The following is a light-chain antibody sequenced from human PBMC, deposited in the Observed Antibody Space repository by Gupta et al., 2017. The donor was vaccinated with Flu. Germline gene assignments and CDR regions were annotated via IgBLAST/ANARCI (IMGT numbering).Light chain of an antibody. CDR2: LGS. CDR3: MQALKAPYT. CDR1: QSLLHSNGYNY. Sequence: EIVMTQSPLSLPVTPGEPASISCRASQSLLHSNGYNYLDWYLQKPGQSPQLLIFLGSNRASGVTDRFSGTGAGTDFTLTIGRVEAGDVGVYYCMQALKAPYTFGQGTRLEIK. V-gene: IGKV2-28*01. J-gene: IGKJ2*01.